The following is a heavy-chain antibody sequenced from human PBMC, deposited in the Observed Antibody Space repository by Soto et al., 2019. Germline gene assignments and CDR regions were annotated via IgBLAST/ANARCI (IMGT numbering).Heavy chain of an antibody. D-gene: IGHD5-12*01. CDR2: IYYSGST. J-gene: IGHJ4*02. CDR1: SGSISTYY. Sequence: SETLSLTCTVSSGSISTYYWSWIRQPPGKGLEWIGYIYYSGSTNYNPSLKSRVTISVDTSKNQFSLKLSSVTAADTAVYYCARSYSGYSTFDYWGQGTLVTVSS. CDR3: ARSYSGYSTFDY. V-gene: IGHV4-59*01.